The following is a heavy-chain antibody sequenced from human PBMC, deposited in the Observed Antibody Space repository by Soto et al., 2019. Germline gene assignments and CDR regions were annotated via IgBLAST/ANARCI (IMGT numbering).Heavy chain of an antibody. Sequence: ASVKVSCKSSGYTFTSYAMHWVRQAPGQRLEWMGWINAGNGNTKYSQKFQGRVTITRDTSASTAYMELSSLRSEDTAVYYCARDSKMYNWNYPEAFDIWGQGTMVTVSS. CDR3: ARDSKMYNWNYPEAFDI. CDR1: GYTFTSYA. J-gene: IGHJ3*02. CDR2: INAGNGNT. V-gene: IGHV1-3*01. D-gene: IGHD1-7*01.